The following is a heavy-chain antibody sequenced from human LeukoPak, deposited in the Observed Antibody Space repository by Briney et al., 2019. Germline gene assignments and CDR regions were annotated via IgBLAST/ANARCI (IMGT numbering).Heavy chain of an antibody. CDR2: INSDGSST. D-gene: IGHD3-10*01. Sequence: GGSLRLSCAASGFTFSSYWMHWVRQAPGKGLVWVSRINSDGSSTSYADSVKGRFTISRDNAKNTLYLQMNSLRAEDTAVYYRARAAMVRGVIRIDNWFDPWGQGTLVTVSS. CDR1: GFTFSSYW. V-gene: IGHV3-74*01. CDR3: ARAAMVRGVIRIDNWFDP. J-gene: IGHJ5*02.